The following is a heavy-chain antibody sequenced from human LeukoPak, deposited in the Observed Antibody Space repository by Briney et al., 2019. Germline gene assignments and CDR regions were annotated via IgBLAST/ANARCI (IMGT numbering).Heavy chain of an antibody. CDR3: ARWAHAFDI. CDR1: GGSFSGYY. Sequence: PSETLSLTCAVYGGSFSGYYWSWIRQPPGKGLEWIGEINHSGSTNYNPSLKSRVTISVDTSKNQFSLKLSSVTAADTAVYYCARWAHAFDIWGQGTMATVSS. CDR2: INHSGST. J-gene: IGHJ3*02. V-gene: IGHV4-34*01.